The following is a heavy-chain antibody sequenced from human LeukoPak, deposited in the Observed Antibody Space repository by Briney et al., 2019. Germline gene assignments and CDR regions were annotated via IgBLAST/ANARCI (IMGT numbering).Heavy chain of an antibody. V-gene: IGHV3-23*01. CDR1: GFTFGNNA. CDR3: AKVRGSYYYMDV. J-gene: IGHJ6*03. Sequence: GGSLRLSCAASGFTFGNNAMTWVRQAPGKGPEWVAGVGGNGVSTSYADSVKGRFTVSRDNSKNTLSLQMNSLRAEDTAVYYCAKVRGSYYYMDVWGKGTTVTVSS. CDR2: VGGNGVST. D-gene: IGHD3-10*01.